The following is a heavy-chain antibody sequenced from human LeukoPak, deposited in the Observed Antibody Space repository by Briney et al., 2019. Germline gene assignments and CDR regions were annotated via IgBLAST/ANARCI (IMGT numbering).Heavy chain of an antibody. Sequence: PSETLSLTCTVSGDSISSSSYYWGWIRQPPGKGLEWIGNFYNSGTTYYNPSLKSRVTISVDTSKNQLSLKLSSVTAADTAVYYCARDGRRLFDSWGQGTLVTVSS. J-gene: IGHJ4*02. CDR2: FYNSGTT. V-gene: IGHV4-39*07. CDR1: GDSISSSSYY. D-gene: IGHD5-24*01. CDR3: ARDGRRLFDS.